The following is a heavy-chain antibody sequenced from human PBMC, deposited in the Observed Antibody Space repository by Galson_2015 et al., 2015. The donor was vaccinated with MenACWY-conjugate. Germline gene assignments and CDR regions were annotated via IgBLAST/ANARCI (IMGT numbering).Heavy chain of an antibody. V-gene: IGHV5-51*01. CDR1: GYSFTNYW. D-gene: IGHD1-26*01. CDR2: INPVDSNI. Sequence: QSGAEVKKPGESLKISCQGSGYSFTNYWIAWVRQMPGKGLEWVGLINPVDSNIRYSPPFQGQVTISADESISTAYLQWSSLKASDTAMYYCARHPPGGRGMDVWGQGTTVTVSS. J-gene: IGHJ6*02. CDR3: ARHPPGGRGMDV.